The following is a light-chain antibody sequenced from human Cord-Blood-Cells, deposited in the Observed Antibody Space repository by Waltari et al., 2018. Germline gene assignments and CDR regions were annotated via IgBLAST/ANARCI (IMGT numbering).Light chain of an antibody. Sequence: QSALTQPASVSGSPGQSITISCTGTSSDVGGYHYVSWYQQHPGKAPKLMIYDVSKRPSGVSNRFSGSKSGNTASLTISGHQAEDEADYYCSSYTSSSTYVFGTGTKVTVL. V-gene: IGLV2-14*01. CDR3: SSYTSSSTYV. CDR1: SSDVGGYHY. J-gene: IGLJ1*01. CDR2: DVS.